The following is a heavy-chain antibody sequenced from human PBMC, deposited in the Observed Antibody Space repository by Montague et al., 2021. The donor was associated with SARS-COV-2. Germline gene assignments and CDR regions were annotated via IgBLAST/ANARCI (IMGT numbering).Heavy chain of an antibody. D-gene: IGHD3-10*02. CDR1: GFTFSSHS. V-gene: IGHV3-21*06. CDR2: ISSSSNYR. J-gene: IGHJ6*02. CDR3: ARESLFGVVKSVVLDV. Sequence: SLRLSCAASGFTFSSHSMNWVRQAPGKGLEWVASISSSSNYRYYGDSLKGRFTISRGDAKNSLYLQLNSLRAEDTAVYYCARESLFGVVKSVVLDVWGQGTTVTVSS.